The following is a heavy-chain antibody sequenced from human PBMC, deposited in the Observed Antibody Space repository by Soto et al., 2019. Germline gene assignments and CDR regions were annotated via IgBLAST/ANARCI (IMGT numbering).Heavy chain of an antibody. CDR3: ARGLGSGSYRNWFDP. D-gene: IGHD3-10*01. Sequence: PSETLSLTCAVYGGSFSGYYWTWIRQPPGTGLEWIGEINHSGSTNYNPSLKSRVTISVDTSKNQFSLKLSSVTAADTAVYYCARGLGSGSYRNWFDPWGQGTLVTVSS. V-gene: IGHV4-34*01. J-gene: IGHJ5*02. CDR1: GGSFSGYY. CDR2: INHSGST.